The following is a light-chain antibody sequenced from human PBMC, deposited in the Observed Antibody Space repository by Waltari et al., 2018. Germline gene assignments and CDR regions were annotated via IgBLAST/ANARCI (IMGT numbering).Light chain of an antibody. CDR1: QNINSW. CDR2: KAS. V-gene: IGKV1-5*03. Sequence: DIQVTQSPSTLSASVGDRVTITCRTSQNINSWLAWYQQKPGKAPKILIYKASSLESGGPSRFSGSGSSTEFSPTITSRQPDDFATYFCQHYNNYSPWTFGQGTKVEVK. CDR3: QHYNNYSPWT. J-gene: IGKJ1*01.